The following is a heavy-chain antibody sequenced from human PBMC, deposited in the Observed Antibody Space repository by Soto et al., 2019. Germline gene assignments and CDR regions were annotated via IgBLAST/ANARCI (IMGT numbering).Heavy chain of an antibody. D-gene: IGHD2-15*01. CDR1: GFIFSNFG. CDR3: ARDDLLD. CDR2: IWYDGSEK. J-gene: IGHJ4*02. Sequence: QVQLVEAGGGVVQPGRSLRLSCAASGFIFSNFGMHWVRQAPGKGLEWVAVIWYDGSEKYYGDSVKGRFTISRDNSKNTLYLQMNSRRAEDTAVYYCARDDLLDWGQGTLVTVSS. V-gene: IGHV3-33*01.